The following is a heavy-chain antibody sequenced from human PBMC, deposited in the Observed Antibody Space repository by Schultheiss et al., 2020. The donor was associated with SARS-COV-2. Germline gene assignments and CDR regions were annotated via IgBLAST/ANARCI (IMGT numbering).Heavy chain of an antibody. V-gene: IGHV3-30*18. Sequence: GGSLRLSCAASGFTFSSYGMHWVRQAPGKGLEWVAVISYDGSNKYYADSVKGRFTISRDNSKNTLYLQMNSLRAEDTAVYYCAKEMRVYCSGGSCSIFDPWGQGTLVTVSS. CDR3: AKEMRVYCSGGSCSIFDP. D-gene: IGHD2-15*01. CDR1: GFTFSSYG. J-gene: IGHJ5*02. CDR2: ISYDGSNK.